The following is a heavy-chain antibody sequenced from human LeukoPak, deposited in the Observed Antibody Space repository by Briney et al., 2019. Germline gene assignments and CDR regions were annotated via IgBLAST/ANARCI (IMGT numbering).Heavy chain of an antibody. Sequence: PSETLSLTCTVSGGSINSGTYYWAWIRQPPGKGLEWIAIIYYSGSTYYNPSLKSRVTISVDTSNNQFSLKLNSVTAADTALYYCARQGDYDDFLKVDYWGQGTLVTVSS. CDR1: GGSINSGTYY. J-gene: IGHJ4*02. CDR2: IYYSGST. V-gene: IGHV4-39*01. CDR3: ARQGDYDDFLKVDY. D-gene: IGHD3-9*01.